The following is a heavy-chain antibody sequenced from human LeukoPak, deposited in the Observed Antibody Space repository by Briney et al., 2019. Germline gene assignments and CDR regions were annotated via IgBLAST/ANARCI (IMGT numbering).Heavy chain of an antibody. J-gene: IGHJ4*02. CDR1: GGSFSGYF. Sequence: PSETLTLTCAVYGGSFSGYFWTWIRQPPGKGLEWIGEINDSGSINYNPSLKSRVSISVDTSKNQFSLKVSSVTAADTAVYYSARRGSVSLNIQSNFDYWGQGTLVTVSS. D-gene: IGHD3-10*01. CDR2: INDSGSI. V-gene: IGHV4-34*01. CDR3: ARRGSVSLNIQSNFDY.